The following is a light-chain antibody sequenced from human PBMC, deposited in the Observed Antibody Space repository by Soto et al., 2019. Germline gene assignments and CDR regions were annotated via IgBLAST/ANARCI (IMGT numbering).Light chain of an antibody. Sequence: QSALTQPASVSGSPGQSIAISCTGTSSDVGNYNYVSWYQQHPDKAPKLMIFDVSNRPSGVSDRFSGSKSGNTASLTISGLQADDEADYYCTSYTGSSTYVFGTGTKLTVL. J-gene: IGLJ1*01. CDR1: SSDVGNYNY. V-gene: IGLV2-14*01. CDR2: DVS. CDR3: TSYTGSSTYV.